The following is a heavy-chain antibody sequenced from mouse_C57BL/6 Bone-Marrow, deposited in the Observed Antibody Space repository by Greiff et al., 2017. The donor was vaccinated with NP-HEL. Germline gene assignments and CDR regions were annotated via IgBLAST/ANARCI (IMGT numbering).Heavy chain of an antibody. CDR3: VTPHDPFAY. J-gene: IGHJ3*01. V-gene: IGHV10-1*01. Sequence: EVKLVESGGGLVQPKGSLKLSCAASGFSFNTYAMNWVRQAPGKGLEWVARIRSKSNNYATYYADSVKDRFTISRDDSESMLYLQMNNLKTEDTAMYYCVTPHDPFAYWGQGTLVTVSA. CDR1: GFSFNTYA. CDR2: IRSKSNNYAT.